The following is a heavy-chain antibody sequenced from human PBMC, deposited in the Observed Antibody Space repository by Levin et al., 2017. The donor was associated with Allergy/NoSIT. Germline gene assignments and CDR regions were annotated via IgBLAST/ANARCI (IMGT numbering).Heavy chain of an antibody. D-gene: IGHD3-22*01. V-gene: IGHV4-30-2*06. CDR3: ARGYKTMIVDTWLDP. J-gene: IGHJ5*02. CDR1: GGSINSGGYS. CDR2: VYPTGNT. Sequence: SETLSLTCAVSGGSINSGGYSWNWIRQSPGKGLEWIGYVYPTGNTYYNPSLKSRVTISVDRSKTHFSLKLTSVTAADTAVYYCARGYKTMIVDTWLDPWGQGTLVTVAS.